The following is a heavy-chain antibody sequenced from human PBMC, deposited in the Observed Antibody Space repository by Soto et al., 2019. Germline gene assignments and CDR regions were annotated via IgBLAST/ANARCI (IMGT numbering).Heavy chain of an antibody. J-gene: IGHJ4*02. CDR1: EDSFNTYS. D-gene: IGHD6-13*01. CDR2: LIPFFGTT. CDR3: AAWWQQLGSGFDS. Sequence: QVQLVQSGAEVKKPGSSVRVSCRTSEDSFNTYSIAWVRQAPGHGLEWMGGLIPFFGTTNFAQNFQGRLTISADKSTSTVFMELSGLRSEDTAMYYCAAWWQQLGSGFDSWGQGTLVTVSS. V-gene: IGHV1-69*06.